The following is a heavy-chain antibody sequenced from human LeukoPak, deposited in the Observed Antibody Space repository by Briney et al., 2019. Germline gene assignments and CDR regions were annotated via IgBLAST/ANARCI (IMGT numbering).Heavy chain of an antibody. V-gene: IGHV1-69*06. D-gene: IGHD2-8*01. CDR1: GGTFSSYA. Sequence: SVKVSCKASGGTFSSYAISWVRQAPGQVLEWMGGIIPIFGTANYAQKFQGRVTITADKSTSTAYMELSSLRSEDTAVYYCARTILYRNWFDPWGQGTLVTVSS. J-gene: IGHJ5*02. CDR3: ARTILYRNWFDP. CDR2: IIPIFGTA.